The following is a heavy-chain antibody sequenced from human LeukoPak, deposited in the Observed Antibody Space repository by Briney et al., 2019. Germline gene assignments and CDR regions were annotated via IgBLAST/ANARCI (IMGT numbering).Heavy chain of an antibody. J-gene: IGHJ4*02. Sequence: GGSLRLSCAASGFTFSSHWMSWVRQAPGKGLEWVANIKQDGSEKYYVDSVKGRFTISRDNAKNSLYLQMNSLRAEDTAVYYCARDSRAAADYWGQGTLVTVSS. CDR3: ARDSRAAADY. CDR1: GFTFSSHW. V-gene: IGHV3-7*01. D-gene: IGHD6-13*01. CDR2: IKQDGSEK.